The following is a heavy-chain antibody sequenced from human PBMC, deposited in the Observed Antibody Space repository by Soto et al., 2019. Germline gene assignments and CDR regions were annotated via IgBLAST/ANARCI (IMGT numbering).Heavy chain of an antibody. CDR1: GYTFTSYG. D-gene: IGHD6-13*01. V-gene: IGHV1-18*01. Sequence: QVQLVQSGAEVKKPGASVKVSCKASGYTFTSYGISWVRQAPGQGLEWMGWISAYNGNTNYAQKLQGRVTTTADTSTSTAYMELRSLSSDDTAVYYCASESSSSCHDYWGQGTLVTVSS. CDR3: ASESSSSCHDY. J-gene: IGHJ4*02. CDR2: ISAYNGNT.